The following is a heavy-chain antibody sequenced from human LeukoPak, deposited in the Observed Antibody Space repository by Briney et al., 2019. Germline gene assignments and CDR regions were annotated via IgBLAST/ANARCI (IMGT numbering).Heavy chain of an antibody. CDR1: GGTFSSYA. V-gene: IGHV1-69*06. Sequence: ASVKVSCKASGGTFSSYAISWVRQAPGQGLEWMGGIIPIFGTANYAQKFQGRVTITADKSTSTAYMEMSSLRSEDTAVYYCARGWLGMTTVNTSGGGDYYYGMDVWGKGTTVTVSS. CDR3: ARGWLGMTTVNTSGGGDYYYGMDV. D-gene: IGHD4-17*01. J-gene: IGHJ6*04. CDR2: IIPIFGTA.